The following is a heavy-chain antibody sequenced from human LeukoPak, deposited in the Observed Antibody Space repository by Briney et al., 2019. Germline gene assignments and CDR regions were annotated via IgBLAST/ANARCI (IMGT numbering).Heavy chain of an antibody. D-gene: IGHD3-22*01. V-gene: IGHV1-2*02. J-gene: IGHJ4*02. CDR2: MNPNSGGT. CDR3: ARERSSGPDFDY. CDR1: GYTFTGDY. Sequence: APVKVSCKASGYTFTGDYMHWVRQGPGQGLEWMGWMNPNSGGTNYAQKFQGRVTMTRDTSISTAYMELRRLRSDDTAVYYCARERSSGPDFDYWGQGTLVTVSS.